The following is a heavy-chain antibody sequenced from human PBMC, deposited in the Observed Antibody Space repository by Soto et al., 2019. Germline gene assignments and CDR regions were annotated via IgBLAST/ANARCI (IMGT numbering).Heavy chain of an antibody. J-gene: IGHJ3*02. V-gene: IGHV3-15*01. CDR3: TTVLSRDIVVVPDATPI. CDR2: IKSKTDGGTT. CDR1: GFPFSNAW. D-gene: IGHD2-2*01. Sequence: GGPLRLSCAASGFPFSNAWMSWARQAPGKGLEWVGRIKSKTDGGTTDYAAPVKGRFTISRDDSKNTLYLQMNSLKTEDTAVYYCTTVLSRDIVVVPDATPIWGQGTMVTVS.